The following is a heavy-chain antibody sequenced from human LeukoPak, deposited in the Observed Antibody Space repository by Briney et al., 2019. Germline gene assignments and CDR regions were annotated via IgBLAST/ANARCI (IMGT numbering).Heavy chain of an antibody. Sequence: GGSLGLSCVASGFSFRNYAIHWVRQAPGKGLEYVSVINTDGRITYYADSVKGRFTISRDNSKNTVYLQMGSLRGEDMAVYYCTRDGGSFCDFDYWGQGAPATVSS. J-gene: IGHJ4*02. CDR1: GFSFRNYA. V-gene: IGHV3-64*02. CDR3: TRDGGSFCDFDY. CDR2: INTDGRIT. D-gene: IGHD1-26*01.